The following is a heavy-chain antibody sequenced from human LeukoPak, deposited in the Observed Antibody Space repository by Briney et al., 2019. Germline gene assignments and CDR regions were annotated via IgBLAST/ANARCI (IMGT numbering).Heavy chain of an antibody. J-gene: IGHJ5*02. Sequence: GGSLRLSCAASGFTFNTYTMNWVRQAPGKGLEWVSSISTSSYYIYYANSLKGRFTISRDDAKNSLYLQMNSLRAEDTAVYYCARDKGSVGWFDPWGQGTLVTVSS. D-gene: IGHD1-26*01. CDR2: ISTSSYYI. CDR1: GFTFNTYT. CDR3: ARDKGSVGWFDP. V-gene: IGHV3-21*01.